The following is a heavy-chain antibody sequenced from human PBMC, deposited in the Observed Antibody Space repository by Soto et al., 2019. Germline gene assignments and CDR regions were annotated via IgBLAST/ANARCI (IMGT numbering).Heavy chain of an antibody. CDR2: INSDGSST. CDR1: GFIFSSYW. J-gene: IGHJ6*02. V-gene: IGHV3-74*02. D-gene: IGHD6-13*01. Sequence: VQLVESGGGVVQPERSLRLSCAASGFIFSSYWMHWVRQAPGKGLVWVSRINSDGSSTSYADSVKGRFTISRDNAKNTLYLQMNSLRAEDTAVYYCARGPLIAAAGLYYYYGMDVWGQGTTVTVSS. CDR3: ARGPLIAAAGLYYYYGMDV.